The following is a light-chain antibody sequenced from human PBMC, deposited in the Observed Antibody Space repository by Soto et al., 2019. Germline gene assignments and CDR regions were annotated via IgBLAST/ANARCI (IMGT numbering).Light chain of an antibody. CDR1: RDITDY. CDR3: QQYNDWPLT. J-gene: IGKJ4*01. V-gene: IGKV1-33*01. Sequence: DTQMTQSPSSLSASVGDRVTITCQASRDITDYLNWYQQKPGKAPKLLIYDASNLETGVPSRFSGSGSGTDFTLTIISLQSEDSAVYYCQQYNDWPLTFGGGTKVEIK. CDR2: DAS.